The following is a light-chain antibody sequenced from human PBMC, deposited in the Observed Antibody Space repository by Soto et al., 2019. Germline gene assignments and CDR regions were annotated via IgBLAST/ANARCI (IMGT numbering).Light chain of an antibody. CDR1: SSDVGGYKY. Sequence: QSALTQPASVSGSPGQSITISCTGTSSDVGGYKYVSWYQQHPGKAPKLMIYDVSNRPSGVSNRFSGSKSGNTASLTISGLQAEDEADYYFSSYTSSGTVVFGGGTKLTVL. CDR3: SSYTSSGTVV. CDR2: DVS. V-gene: IGLV2-14*01. J-gene: IGLJ2*01.